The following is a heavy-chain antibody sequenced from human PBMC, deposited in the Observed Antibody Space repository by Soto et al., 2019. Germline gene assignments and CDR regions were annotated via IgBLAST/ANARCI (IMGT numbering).Heavy chain of an antibody. CDR2: INRDESEK. V-gene: IGHV3-7*01. Sequence: GGSLRLSCAASGFTISPYRMTWVRQAPGKGLEWVANINRDESEKFYADSVKGRFAISRDNAKNSMYLQMDSLRVEDTAVYYCTRGLNFFDSWGQGTLVTV. CDR3: TRGLNFFDS. CDR1: GFTISPYR. J-gene: IGHJ5*01.